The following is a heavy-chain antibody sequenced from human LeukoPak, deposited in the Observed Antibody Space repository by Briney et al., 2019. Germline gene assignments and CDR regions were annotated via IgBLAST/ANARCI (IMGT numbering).Heavy chain of an antibody. CDR3: ARDRGRYGMDV. Sequence: GRSLRLSCAASGFTFSSYAMHWVRQAPGKGLEWVAVISYDGSNKYYADSVKGRFTISRDNSKNTLYLQMNSLRAEDTAVYYCARDRGRYGMDVWGQGTTVTVSS. CDR1: GFTFSSYA. V-gene: IGHV3-30-3*01. J-gene: IGHJ6*02. CDR2: ISYDGSNK.